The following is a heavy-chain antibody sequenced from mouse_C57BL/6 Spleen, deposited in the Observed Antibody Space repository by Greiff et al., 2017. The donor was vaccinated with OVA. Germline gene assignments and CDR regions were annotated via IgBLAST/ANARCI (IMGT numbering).Heavy chain of an antibody. CDR1: GFTFSSYA. CDR2: ISDGGSYT. V-gene: IGHV5-4*01. J-gene: IGHJ3*01. CDR3: ARDREIAY. Sequence: EVQVVESGGGLVKPGGSLKLSCAASGFTFSSYAMSWVRQTPEKRLEWVATISDGGSYTYYPDNVKGRFTISRDNAKNNLYLQMSHLKSEDTAMYYCARDREIAYWGQGTLVTVSA. D-gene: IGHD3-1*01.